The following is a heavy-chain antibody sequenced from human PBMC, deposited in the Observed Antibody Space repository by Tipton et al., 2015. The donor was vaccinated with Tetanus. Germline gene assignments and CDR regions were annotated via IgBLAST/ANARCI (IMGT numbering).Heavy chain of an antibody. Sequence: TLSLTCTVFGGSVSSGSYYWAWIRQPPGKGLEYIGYILYGASTHYNPSLKSRVTVSADPSQNQFSLKLNSVTAADTAVYYCARIHDFLSGHFDFWGQGTRVTVSS. V-gene: IGHV4-61*01. D-gene: IGHD3-3*01. CDR2: ILYGAST. CDR1: GGSVSSGSYY. J-gene: IGHJ4*02. CDR3: ARIHDFLSGHFDF.